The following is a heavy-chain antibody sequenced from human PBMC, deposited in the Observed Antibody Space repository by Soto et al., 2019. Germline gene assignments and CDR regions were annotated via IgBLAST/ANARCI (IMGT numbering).Heavy chain of an antibody. D-gene: IGHD2-15*01. CDR3: TTDSGYRRACLYFDY. Sequence: EVQLMESGGGLVKPGGSLRLSCAASGFTFSNAWMTWVRQAPGKGLEWVGRIKSKTDGGTIDYAAPVKGRFTVSRDESETTLYLQMNRLKTEDTTVYYCTTDSGYRRACLYFDYWGQGTQVTVS. CDR2: IKSKTDGGTI. V-gene: IGHV3-15*01. CDR1: GFTFSNAW. J-gene: IGHJ4*02.